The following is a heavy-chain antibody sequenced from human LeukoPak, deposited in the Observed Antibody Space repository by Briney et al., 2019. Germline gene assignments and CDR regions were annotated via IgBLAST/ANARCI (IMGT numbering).Heavy chain of an antibody. Sequence: ASVKVSCKVSGYTLTELSMHWVRQAPGKGLEWMGGFDPEDGETIYAQKFRGRVTMTEDTSTDTAYMELSSLRSEDTAVYYCATVSAIPSPKYGMDVWGQGTTVTVSS. D-gene: IGHD6-25*01. CDR2: FDPEDGET. CDR1: GYTLTELS. CDR3: ATVSAIPSPKYGMDV. J-gene: IGHJ6*02. V-gene: IGHV1-24*01.